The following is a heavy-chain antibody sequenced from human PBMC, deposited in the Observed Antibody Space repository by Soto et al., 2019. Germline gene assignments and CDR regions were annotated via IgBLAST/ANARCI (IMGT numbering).Heavy chain of an antibody. CDR3: APRKYGSFNIGAFDI. CDR2: ISKNGIDI. D-gene: IGHD1-26*01. CDR1: GFSFSTYE. J-gene: IGHJ3*02. V-gene: IGHV3-48*03. Sequence: HPGGSLRLSCAASGFSFSTYEMNWVRQAPGKGLEWVSYISKNGIDIYYADSVKGRFTISRDNANNSLFLQMDSLRPEDTAVYYCAPRKYGSFNIGAFDIWGQGTMVTV.